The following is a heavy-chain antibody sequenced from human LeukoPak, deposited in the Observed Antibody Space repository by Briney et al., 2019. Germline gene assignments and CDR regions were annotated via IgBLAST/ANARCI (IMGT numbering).Heavy chain of an antibody. Sequence: GGSLRLSCAASGFTFSTHAMSWVRQAPGKGLEWVSDISASGGRTYYAESVRGRFTISRDNSKNTPFLQMNSLRAEDTAVYYCAKYVVDTAMVSYVDSWGQGTLVTVSS. J-gene: IGHJ4*02. CDR2: ISASGGRT. CDR1: GFTFSTHA. V-gene: IGHV3-23*01. CDR3: AKYVVDTAMVSYVDS. D-gene: IGHD5-18*01.